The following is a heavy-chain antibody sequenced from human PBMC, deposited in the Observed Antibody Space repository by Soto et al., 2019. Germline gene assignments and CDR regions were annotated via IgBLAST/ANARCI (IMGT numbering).Heavy chain of an antibody. CDR2: IYHSGSA. J-gene: IGHJ6*02. CDR1: GGSISSSNC. Sequence: QVQLQESGPGLVKPSGTLSLTCAVSGGSISSSNCWSWVRQPPGKGLEWIGEIYHSGSANYNPSLNSRVTTPVDKSKNQFSWKLSSVTAADTAVYSCARVEGRFYYGMAVWGQGTTVTVSS. V-gene: IGHV4-4*02. CDR3: ARVEGRFYYGMAV.